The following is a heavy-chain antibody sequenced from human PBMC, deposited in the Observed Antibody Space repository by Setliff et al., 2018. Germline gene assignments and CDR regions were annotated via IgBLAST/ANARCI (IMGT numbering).Heavy chain of an antibody. J-gene: IGHJ3*02. D-gene: IGHD2-2*01. CDR1: GGNFNNYA. V-gene: IGHV1-69*13. CDR3: ARGYQVTPPRADAFDI. Sequence: GASVKVSCKASGGNFNNYAINWVRQAPGQGLEWVGRIIPLFGTTNLAQEFQGRVTMTADESTETTYMDLTSLRSEDTAVYYCARGYQVTPPRADAFDIWGQGTPVTVSS. CDR2: IIPLFGTT.